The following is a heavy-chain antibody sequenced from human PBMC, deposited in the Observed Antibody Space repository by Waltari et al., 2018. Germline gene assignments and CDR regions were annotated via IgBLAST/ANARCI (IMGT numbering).Heavy chain of an antibody. CDR1: GFSCTDFTSG. V-gene: IGHV3-48*03. Sequence: DVQLVASGGGLVQPGKSLRLSCTAPGFSCTDFTSGMTWVRQAPGKGLERVAYISPDGKSFFYADSVRGRFTISRDNANNSVFLQMSNLRVDDTAVYFCTNGFGFFVHWGQGTLVTVSS. D-gene: IGHD3-16*01. J-gene: IGHJ4*02. CDR3: TNGFGFFVH. CDR2: ISPDGKSF.